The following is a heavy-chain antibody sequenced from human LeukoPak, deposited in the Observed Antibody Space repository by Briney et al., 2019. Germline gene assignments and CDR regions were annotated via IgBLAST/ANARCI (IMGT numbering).Heavy chain of an antibody. V-gene: IGHV4-4*02. Sequence: SETLSLTCTVSGASVSRNWWSWVRQPPGKGLEWIGEIHHSGGTNYNPSLKSRVTISVDTSKNQFSLKLSSVTAADTAVYYCATITIFGVVTRGAFDIWGQGTMVTVSS. CDR1: GASVSRNW. CDR3: ATITIFGVVTRGAFDI. J-gene: IGHJ3*02. D-gene: IGHD3-3*01. CDR2: IHHSGGT.